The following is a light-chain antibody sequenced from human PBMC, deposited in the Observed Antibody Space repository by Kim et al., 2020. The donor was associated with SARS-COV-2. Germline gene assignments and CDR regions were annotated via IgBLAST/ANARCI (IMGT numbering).Light chain of an antibody. CDR2: DVS. Sequence: QSVTISCTGTSSDVGGYNYVSWYQQHPGKAPKLIIYDVSKRPSEVPDRFSGSRSDNTASLTISRVQADDEADYYCCSYAGSYTFVFGTGTKVTVL. CDR3: CSYAGSYTFV. CDR1: SSDVGGYNY. J-gene: IGLJ1*01. V-gene: IGLV2-11*03.